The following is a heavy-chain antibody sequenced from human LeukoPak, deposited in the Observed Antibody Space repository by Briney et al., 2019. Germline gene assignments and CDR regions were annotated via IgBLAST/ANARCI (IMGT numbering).Heavy chain of an antibody. J-gene: IGHJ4*02. Sequence: PGGPLRLSCAASGFTFSSYATSWVRQAPGKGLEWVPAISGSGGSTYYADSVKGRFTISRDNSKNTLYLQMNSLRAEDTAVYYCAKGLAYCGGDCYGYFDYWGQGTLVTVSS. CDR2: ISGSGGST. V-gene: IGHV3-23*01. CDR1: GFTFSSYA. CDR3: AKGLAYCGGDCYGYFDY. D-gene: IGHD2-21*01.